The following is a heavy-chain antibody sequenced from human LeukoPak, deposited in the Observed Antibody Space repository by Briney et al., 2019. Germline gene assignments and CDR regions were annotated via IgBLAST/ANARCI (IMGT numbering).Heavy chain of an antibody. Sequence: GASVKVSSKVSGYTLTELSMHWVRQAPGKGLEWMGGFDPEDGETIYAQKFQGRVTMTEDTSTDTAYMELSSLRSEDTAVYYCATDPYDYVWGSYRYTVDYWGQGTLVTVSS. CDR1: GYTLTELS. D-gene: IGHD3-16*02. V-gene: IGHV1-24*01. CDR3: ATDPYDYVWGSYRYTVDY. J-gene: IGHJ4*02. CDR2: FDPEDGET.